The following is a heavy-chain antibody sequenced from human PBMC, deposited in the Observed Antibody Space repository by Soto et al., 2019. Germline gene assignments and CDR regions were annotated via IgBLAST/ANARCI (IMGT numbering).Heavy chain of an antibody. V-gene: IGHV3-21*02. CDR1: GFTFNSYT. Sequence: EVQLVESGGGLVKPGGSLRLSCVASGFTFNSYTMHWVRQAPGKGPEWVSSISSGNSYIYYADSVKGRFTISRDNAKNSVYLQMNSLRAEDTAVDYCARDFYYDSDWGKGTLVTVSS. CDR3: ARDFYYDSD. CDR2: ISSGNSYI. D-gene: IGHD3-22*01. J-gene: IGHJ4*02.